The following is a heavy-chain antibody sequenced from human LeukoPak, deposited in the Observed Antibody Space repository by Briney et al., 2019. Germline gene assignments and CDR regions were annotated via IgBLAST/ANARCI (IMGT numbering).Heavy chain of an antibody. CDR1: GGSISSYY. CDR3: ARDRGYYDSSGYYYIVGYYYYYGMDV. CDR2: IYYSGST. D-gene: IGHD3-22*01. V-gene: IGHV4-59*01. Sequence: PSETLSLTCTVSGGSISSYYWSWIRQPPGKGPEWIGYIYYSGSTNYNPSLKSRVTISVDTSKNQFSLKLSSVTAADTAVYYCARDRGYYDSSGYYYIVGYYYYYGMDVWGQGTTVTVSS. J-gene: IGHJ6*02.